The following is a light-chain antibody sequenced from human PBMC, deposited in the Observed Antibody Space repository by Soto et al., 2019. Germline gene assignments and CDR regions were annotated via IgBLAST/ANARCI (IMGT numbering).Light chain of an antibody. J-gene: IGLJ1*01. CDR1: SADVGGYNF. CDR2: EVS. V-gene: IGLV2-8*01. CDR3: ASYAGSQNYV. Sequence: QSALTQPPSASGSLGQSVTISCTGTSADVGGYNFVSWYQQHPGKAPKLMIFEVSQRPSGVPDRFSGSKSGNTASLTVSELQAEDEADYYCASYAGSQNYVFGTRTKLTVL.